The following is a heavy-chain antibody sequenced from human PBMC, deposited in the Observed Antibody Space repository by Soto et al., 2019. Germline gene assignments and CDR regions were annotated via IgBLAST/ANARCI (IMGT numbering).Heavy chain of an antibody. J-gene: IGHJ5*02. CDR2: ISSSSSYI. CDR3: ARAGYDTLTGSPPTFHP. D-gene: IGHD3-9*01. CDR1: GFSLANYP. V-gene: IGHV3-21*01. Sequence: GGSLRLSCVASGFSLANYPMNWVRQAPGKGLEWVSSISSSSSYIYYADSVKGRFTISRDNAKNSLYLQMNSLRAEDTAVYYCARAGYDTLTGSPPTFHPWGQGTLVNVSS.